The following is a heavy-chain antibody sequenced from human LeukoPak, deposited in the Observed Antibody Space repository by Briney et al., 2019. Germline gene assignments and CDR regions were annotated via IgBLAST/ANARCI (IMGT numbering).Heavy chain of an antibody. D-gene: IGHD3-22*01. V-gene: IGHV4-38-2*02. CDR2: IYTRGST. Sequence: SETLSLTCTVSGYSISSGYYWGWIRQPPGKGLEWIGRIYTRGSTNYNPSLKSRVTISVDTSKNQFSLKLTSVTAADTAVYYCARVWRGYYDSSGYYYAKGFDYWGQGTLVTVSP. CDR3: ARVWRGYYDSSGYYYAKGFDY. J-gene: IGHJ4*02. CDR1: GYSISSGYY.